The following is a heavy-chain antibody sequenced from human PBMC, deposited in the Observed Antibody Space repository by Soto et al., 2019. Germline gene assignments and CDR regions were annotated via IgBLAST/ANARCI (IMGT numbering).Heavy chain of an antibody. J-gene: IGHJ6*02. CDR3: ARDRTALRGYYYGMDV. V-gene: IGHV1-69*12. Sequence: QVQLVQSGAEVKKPGSSVKVSCKASGGTFSSYAISWVRQAPGQGLEWMGGIIPIFGTANYAQKFQGRVTITADESTSTAYMELSRLRSEDTAVYYCARDRTALRGYYYGMDVWGQGTTVTVSS. D-gene: IGHD1-26*01. CDR1: GGTFSSYA. CDR2: IIPIFGTA.